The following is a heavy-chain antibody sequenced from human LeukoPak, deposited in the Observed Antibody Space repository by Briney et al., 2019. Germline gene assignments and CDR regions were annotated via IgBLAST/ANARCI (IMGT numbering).Heavy chain of an antibody. D-gene: IGHD3-22*01. CDR3: AKPLFTNYYDSKPKDAFDI. V-gene: IGHV3-23*01. CDR1: GFTFSSYA. J-gene: IGHJ3*02. Sequence: GGSLRLSCAASGFTFSSYAMSWVRQAPGKGLEWVSAISGSGGSTYYADSVKGRFTISRDNSKNTLYLQMNSLRAEDTAVYYCAKPLFTNYYDSKPKDAFDIWGQGTMVTVSS. CDR2: ISGSGGST.